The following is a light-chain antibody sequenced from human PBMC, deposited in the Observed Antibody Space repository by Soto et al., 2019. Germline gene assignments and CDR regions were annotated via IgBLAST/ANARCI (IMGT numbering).Light chain of an antibody. CDR2: DAS. J-gene: IGKJ4*01. Sequence: DIQLTQSPSFLSASVGDRVTITCRASQGISSYLAWYQQKPGKAPKVLIYDASVLQSGVPSRFSGSGSGTEFTLTVSSLQPEDFATYYCVQHYSYPLTFGGGTKVDIK. CDR3: VQHYSYPLT. V-gene: IGKV1-9*01. CDR1: QGISSY.